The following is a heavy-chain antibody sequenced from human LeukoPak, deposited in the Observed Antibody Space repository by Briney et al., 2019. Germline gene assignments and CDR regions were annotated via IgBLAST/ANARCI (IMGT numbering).Heavy chain of an antibody. CDR1: GFTFSSYA. D-gene: IGHD3-22*01. V-gene: IGHV3-21*04. CDR3: ARLLVGSGYSLSFDY. CDR2: ISSSGSYI. Sequence: PGGSLRLSCAASGFTFSSYAMSWVRQAPGKGLEWVSAISSSGSYIYYADSVKGRFTISRDNAKNSLYLQMNSLRAEDTAVYYCARLLVGSGYSLSFDYWGQGTLVTVSS. J-gene: IGHJ4*02.